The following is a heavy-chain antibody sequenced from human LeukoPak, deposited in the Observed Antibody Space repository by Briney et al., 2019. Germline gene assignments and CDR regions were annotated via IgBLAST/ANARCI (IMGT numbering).Heavy chain of an antibody. V-gene: IGHV4-31*03. CDR2: IYYSGST. CDR3: ARHLPRFLYYYYNMDV. CDR1: GGSISSGGYY. D-gene: IGHD3-3*01. J-gene: IGHJ6*02. Sequence: MASETLSLTCTVSGGSISSGGYYWSWIRQHPGKGLEWIGYIYYSGSTYYNPSLKSRVTISVDTSKNQFSLKLSSVTAADTAVYYCARHLPRFLYYYYNMDVWGQGTTVTVSS.